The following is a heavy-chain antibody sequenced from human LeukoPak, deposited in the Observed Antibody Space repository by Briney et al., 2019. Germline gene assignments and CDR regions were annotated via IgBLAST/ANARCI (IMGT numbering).Heavy chain of an antibody. Sequence: GASVKVSCKASGYTFTGYYMHWVRQAPGQGLEWMGWINPNSGGTNYAQKFQGRVTMTRDTSISTAYMELSSLRSEDTAVYYCARVTAEVPPPIYYYYYMDVWGKGTTVTVSS. J-gene: IGHJ6*03. CDR3: ARVTAEVPPPIYYYYYMDV. D-gene: IGHD1-1*01. CDR1: GYTFTGYY. CDR2: INPNSGGT. V-gene: IGHV1-2*02.